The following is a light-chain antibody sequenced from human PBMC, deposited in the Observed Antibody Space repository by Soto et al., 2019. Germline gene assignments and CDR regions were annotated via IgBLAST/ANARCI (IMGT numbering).Light chain of an antibody. CDR2: SAS. Sequence: EVVFTQSPAIFSFSPGERATLSCRASQSVSVNFAWYQHKPGQAPRPLIYSASDRAPGIPARFSGSGSGTDFTLTISSLEPEDFAVYYCQERNRWPRGTFGAGTKV. CDR3: QERNRWPRGT. CDR1: QSVSVN. V-gene: IGKV3-11*01. J-gene: IGKJ4*01.